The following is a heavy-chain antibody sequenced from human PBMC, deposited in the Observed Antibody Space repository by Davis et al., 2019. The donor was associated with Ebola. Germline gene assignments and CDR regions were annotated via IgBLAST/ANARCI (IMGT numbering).Heavy chain of an antibody. D-gene: IGHD6-13*01. CDR1: GYTFTSYA. CDR2: IIPIFGTA. J-gene: IGHJ4*02. CDR3: ARASDHSVAAAGFYFDY. Sequence: SVKVSCKASGYTFTSYAISWVRQAPGQGLEWMGGIIPIFGTANYAQKFQGRVTITADESTSTAYMELSSLRSEDTAVYYCARASDHSVAAAGFYFDYWGQGTLVTVSS. V-gene: IGHV1-69*13.